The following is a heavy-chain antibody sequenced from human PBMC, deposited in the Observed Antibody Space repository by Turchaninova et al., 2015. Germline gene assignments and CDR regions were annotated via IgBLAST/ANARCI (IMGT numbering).Heavy chain of an antibody. V-gene: IGHV3-48*02. CDR1: GFTFSSYN. J-gene: IGHJ4*02. CDR3: ARVRGNYFMDY. CDR2: ISSGSSTI. Sequence: VESGGDLVQPGGSLRLSCAASGFTFSSYNINWVRQAPGKGLEWVSFISSGSSTIIYADSVKGRFTVSRDNAKNSLYLQMNSLRDDDMAVYYCARVRGNYFMDYWGQGTLVTVSS. D-gene: IGHD3-10*01.